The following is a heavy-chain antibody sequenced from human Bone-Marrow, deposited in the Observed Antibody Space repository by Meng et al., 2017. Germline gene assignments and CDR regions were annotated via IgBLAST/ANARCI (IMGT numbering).Heavy chain of an antibody. V-gene: IGHV4-61*01. J-gene: IGHJ3*02. CDR3: ARDSQVAFDI. CDR1: GGSISSSSYY. Sequence: SETLSLTCTVSGGSISSSSYYWSWIRQPPGTGLEWIGYIYYSGSTNYNPSLKSRVTISVDTSKNQFSLKLSSVTAADTAVYYCARDSQVAFDIWGQGTMVTVSS. CDR2: IYYSGST.